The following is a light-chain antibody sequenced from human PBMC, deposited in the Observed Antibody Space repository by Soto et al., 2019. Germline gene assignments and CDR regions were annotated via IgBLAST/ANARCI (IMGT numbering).Light chain of an antibody. J-gene: IGKJ1*01. CDR3: QQYGSSSTWT. CDR2: GAS. Sequence: ETVLTQSPGTLSLSPGERATLSCRASQSVSSNFLACYQQKPGQAPRRLIYGASSRATGIPDRVSGSGSGTDFTLTISRLEPEDFAVYYCQQYGSSSTWTFGQGTKVEIK. V-gene: IGKV3-20*01. CDR1: QSVSSNF.